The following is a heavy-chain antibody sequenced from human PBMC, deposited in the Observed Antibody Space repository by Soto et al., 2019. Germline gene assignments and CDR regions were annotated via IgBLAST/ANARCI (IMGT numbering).Heavy chain of an antibody. J-gene: IGHJ4*02. V-gene: IGHV1-69*13. CDR1: GGTFSSYA. CDR3: ARGDLEVYYDY. CDR2: IIPIFGTA. Sequence: ASVKVSCKASGGTFSSYAISWVRQAPGQGLEWMGGIIPIFGTANYAQKFQGRVTITADESTSTADMELSSLRSEDTAVYYCARGDLEVYYDYWGQGTLVTVSS. D-gene: IGHD1-1*01.